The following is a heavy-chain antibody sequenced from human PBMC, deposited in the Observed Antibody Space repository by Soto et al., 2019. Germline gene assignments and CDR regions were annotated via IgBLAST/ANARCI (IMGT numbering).Heavy chain of an antibody. V-gene: IGHV1-3*01. D-gene: IGHD6-13*01. CDR3: VRRHVSATGTDWFDS. Sequence: GASVKVSCKASGYIFANYAMQWVRQAPGQGLEWMGYINPGNGNTKYSQKFQGRVTITRDTSASTAYMELSSLRSEDTAVYYCVRRHVSATGTDWFDSWGQGTLVSVSS. CDR2: INPGNGNT. CDR1: GYIFANYA. J-gene: IGHJ5*01.